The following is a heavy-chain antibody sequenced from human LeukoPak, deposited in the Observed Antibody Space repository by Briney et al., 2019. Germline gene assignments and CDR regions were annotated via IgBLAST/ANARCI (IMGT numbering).Heavy chain of an antibody. D-gene: IGHD6-13*01. CDR2: IWYDGSNK. CDR3: ARGAVGYSSSWSHDY. V-gene: IGHV3-33*08. CDR1: GFTFSSYW. Sequence: GGSLRLSCAASGFTFSSYWMHWVRQAPGKGLEWVAVIWYDGSNKYYADSVKGRFTISRDNSKNTLYLQMNSLRAEDTAVYYCARGAVGYSSSWSHDYWGQGTLVTVSS. J-gene: IGHJ4*02.